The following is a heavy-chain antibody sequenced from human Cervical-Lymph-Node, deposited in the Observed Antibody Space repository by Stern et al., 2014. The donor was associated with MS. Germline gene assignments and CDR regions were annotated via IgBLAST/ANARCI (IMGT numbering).Heavy chain of an antibody. J-gene: IGHJ1*01. CDR2: IDPSSGST. CDR3: ARDYYRGLYDFWSVYSTPSGLDY. D-gene: IGHD3-3*01. CDR1: GYTFTNHY. Sequence: QVQLVQSGAEVKKPGASVRVSCKAVGYTFTNHYIHWVRQVPGQGLEGMGLIDPSSGSTSLAQKFQGRVTLTRDTSTRTMYMYWSSLTSDDTAIYYCARDYYRGLYDFWSVYSTPSGLDYWGQGTLVTVSS. V-gene: IGHV1-46*01.